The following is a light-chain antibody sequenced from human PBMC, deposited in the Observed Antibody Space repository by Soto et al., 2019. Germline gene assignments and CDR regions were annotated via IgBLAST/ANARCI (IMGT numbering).Light chain of an antibody. V-gene: IGKV3-11*01. CDR1: QSVTTF. J-gene: IGKJ4*01. Sequence: EIILTQSPATLSLSPGERATLSCRASQSVTTFLAWYQQKPGQSPRLLIYDVSNRATGIPARFSGSGSGTDFTLTISSLEPEDFAVYYCEQRTNWPLTFGGGTKVEIK. CDR2: DVS. CDR3: EQRTNWPLT.